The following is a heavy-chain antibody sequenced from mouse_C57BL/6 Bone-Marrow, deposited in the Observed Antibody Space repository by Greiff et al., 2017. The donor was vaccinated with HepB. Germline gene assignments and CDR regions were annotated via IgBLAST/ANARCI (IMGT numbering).Heavy chain of an antibody. J-gene: IGHJ4*01. CDR2: IDPANGNT. V-gene: IGHV14-3*01. CDR1: GFNIKNTY. Sequence: VQLQHSVAELVRPGASVKLSCTASGFNIKNTYMHWVKQRPEQGLEWIGRIDPANGNTKYAPKFQGKATITADTSSNTAYLQLSSLTSEDTAIYYGARWGYDNSIFYYAMDYWGQGTSVTVSS. D-gene: IGHD2-3*01. CDR3: ARWGYDNSIFYYAMDY.